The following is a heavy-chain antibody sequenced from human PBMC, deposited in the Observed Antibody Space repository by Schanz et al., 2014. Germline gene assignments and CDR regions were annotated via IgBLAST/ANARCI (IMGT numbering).Heavy chain of an antibody. V-gene: IGHV3-72*01. Sequence: EVHLVESGGGLVQPGGSLRLSCAASGFTVSSNYMSWVRQAPGKGLEWVGHSRNKGHGYTSEYAASVKGRFTISRDDSRNSLYLQMSSLKTEDTAVYCCVRLDVHDYWGQGTLVTVSA. CDR2: SRNKGHGYTS. CDR1: GFTVSSNY. CDR3: VRLDVHDY. D-gene: IGHD3-16*01. J-gene: IGHJ4*02.